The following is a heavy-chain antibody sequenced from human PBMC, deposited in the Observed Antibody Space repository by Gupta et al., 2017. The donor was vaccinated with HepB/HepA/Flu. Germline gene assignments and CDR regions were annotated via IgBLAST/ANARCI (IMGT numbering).Heavy chain of an antibody. J-gene: IGHJ4*02. Sequence: EVQLLESGGALVQPGGSLRLSCVASGFTFTNYVINWVRQAPGKGLEWVSGLTTNSVSAYYADSVKGRFTISRDNSKNTLYLQMNSLRAEDTAVYYCARIDSGSYFTGYWGQGTLVTVSS. D-gene: IGHD1-26*01. CDR2: LTTNSVSA. V-gene: IGHV3-23*01. CDR1: GFTFTNYV. CDR3: ARIDSGSYFTGY.